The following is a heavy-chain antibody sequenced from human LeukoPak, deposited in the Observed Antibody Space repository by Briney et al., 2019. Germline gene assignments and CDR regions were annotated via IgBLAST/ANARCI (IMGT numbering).Heavy chain of an antibody. CDR3: ARDRYDSSGYYPTYDAFDI. J-gene: IGHJ3*02. CDR2: IISSGSTI. D-gene: IGHD3-22*01. V-gene: IGHV3-11*01. CDR1: GFPFIDYY. Sequence: GGSLRLSCAASGFPFIDYYMSWIRQAPGEGLEGVSYIISSGSTIYYADSVKGRFTISRDNANNSLYLQMNTLRAEDTDVYYCARDRYDSSGYYPTYDAFDIWGQGTMVTVSS.